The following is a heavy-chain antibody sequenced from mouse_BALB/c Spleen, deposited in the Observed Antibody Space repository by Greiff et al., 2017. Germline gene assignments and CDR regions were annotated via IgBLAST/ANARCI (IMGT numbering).Heavy chain of an antibody. D-gene: IGHD1-1*01. V-gene: IGHV3-6*02. J-gene: IGHJ2*01. CDR2: ISYDGSN. CDR1: GYSITSGYY. Sequence: DVKLQESGPGLVKPSQSLSLTCSVTGYSITSGYYWNWIRQFPGNKLEWMGYISYDGSNNYNPSLKNRISITRDTSKNQFFLKLNSVTTEDTATYYCARDQGYGRKYFDYWGQGTTLTVSS. CDR3: ARDQGYGRKYFDY.